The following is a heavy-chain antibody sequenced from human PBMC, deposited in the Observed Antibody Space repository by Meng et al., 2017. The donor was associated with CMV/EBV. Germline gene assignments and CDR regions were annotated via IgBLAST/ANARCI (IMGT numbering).Heavy chain of an antibody. CDR3: ARADIVVVPAAIRYYYYGMDV. Sequence: SETLSLTCAVSGGSFSGYYWSWIRQPPGKGLEWIGEINHSGSTNYNPSLKSRVTISVDTSKNQFSLKLSSVTAANTAVYYRARADIVVVPAAIRYYYYGMDVWGQGTTVTVSS. J-gene: IGHJ6*02. CDR1: GGSFSGYY. V-gene: IGHV4-34*01. D-gene: IGHD2-2*02. CDR2: INHSGST.